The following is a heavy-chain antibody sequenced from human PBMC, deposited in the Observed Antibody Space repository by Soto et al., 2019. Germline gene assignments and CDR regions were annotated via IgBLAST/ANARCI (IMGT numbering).Heavy chain of an antibody. J-gene: IGHJ4*02. CDR3: ASGHDAYKVRY. CDR1: GGSISSGGTGSY. D-gene: IGHD1-1*01. Sequence: QVQLQESGPGLVKPSQTLSLTCTVSGGSISSGGTGSYWTWIRQLPGKGLEWIGYIYYTGNTYYNPSLKRRTTISIDTSENQFSLKLTSVTAADTAVYFCASGHDAYKVRYWSQGTLVTVSS. CDR2: IYYTGNT. V-gene: IGHV4-31*03.